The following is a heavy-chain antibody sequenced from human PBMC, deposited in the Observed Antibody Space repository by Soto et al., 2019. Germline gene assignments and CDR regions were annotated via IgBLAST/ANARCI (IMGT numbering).Heavy chain of an antibody. J-gene: IGHJ4*02. V-gene: IGHV4-39*01. Sequence: PSETLSLTCTASGGSIGSSSYYWGWIRQSPGKGLEWIGNIYYSGNTFYNPSLQSRVAISVDTSKNQFYLHLSSVTAADTAIFYCASIAAPGTTHFDFWGQGTLVTVSS. CDR3: ASIAAPGTTHFDF. CDR2: IYYSGNT. D-gene: IGHD6-13*01. CDR1: GGSIGSSSYY.